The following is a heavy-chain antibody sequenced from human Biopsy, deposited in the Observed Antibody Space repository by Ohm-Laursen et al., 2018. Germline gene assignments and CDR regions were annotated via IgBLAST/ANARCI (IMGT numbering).Heavy chain of an antibody. CDR1: GGSISSDY. D-gene: IGHD2/OR15-2a*01. V-gene: IGHV4-59*01. J-gene: IGHJ6*02. CDR3: ARATNSTGWPYYYFYGMDV. Sequence: GTLSLTCFVSGGSISSDYWSWIRQTPGKGLEWIGYIYYSGSTNYNPSLKSRVTISVDTSKNQFSLRLNSVTAADTAVYYCARATNSTGWPYYYFYGMDVWGQGTTVTVSS. CDR2: IYYSGST.